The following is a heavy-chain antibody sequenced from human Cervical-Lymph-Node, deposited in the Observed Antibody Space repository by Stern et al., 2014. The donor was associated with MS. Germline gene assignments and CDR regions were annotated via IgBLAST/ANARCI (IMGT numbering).Heavy chain of an antibody. Sequence: QLVQSGAEVRNPGSSGKVSCQASQYTFTGYYVHWGRQVPGPGLEWMGWLNPHGGGTTYAQEFEGRVTMTWDTSINTGYMEITTLRSDDTAVYYCARGNYDFWSGGSDNYFDPWGQGTLVIVSS. CDR3: ARGNYDFWSGGSDNYFDP. D-gene: IGHD3-3*01. CDR1: QYTFTGYY. CDR2: LNPHGGGT. J-gene: IGHJ5*02. V-gene: IGHV1-2*02.